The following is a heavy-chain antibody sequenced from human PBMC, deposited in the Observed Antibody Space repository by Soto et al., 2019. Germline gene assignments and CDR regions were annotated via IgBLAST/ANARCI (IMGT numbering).Heavy chain of an antibody. Sequence: ASVKVSCKASGYTFTNYFIHWVRQAPGQGLEWMGIINPSADSTNYAQRFQGRVTVTRATSTSTVYMELRSLRSEDTAVYYCAREYGGSRVFDYWGQGTRVTVSS. CDR2: INPSADST. J-gene: IGHJ4*02. V-gene: IGHV1-46*01. CDR3: AREYGGSRVFDY. CDR1: GYTFTNYF. D-gene: IGHD1-26*01.